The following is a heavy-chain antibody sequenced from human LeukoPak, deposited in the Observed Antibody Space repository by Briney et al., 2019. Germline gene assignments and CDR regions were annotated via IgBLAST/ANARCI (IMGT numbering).Heavy chain of an antibody. CDR1: GFTFSSYA. J-gene: IGHJ3*02. V-gene: IGHV3-23*01. D-gene: IGHD2-2*01. Sequence: GVSLRLSCAASGFTFSSYAMSWVRQAPGKGLEWVSAISGSGGSTYYADSVKGRFTISRDNSKNTLYLQMNSLRAEDTAVYYCAKEYCSSTSCFDAFDIWGQGTMVTVSS. CDR3: AKEYCSSTSCFDAFDI. CDR2: ISGSGGST.